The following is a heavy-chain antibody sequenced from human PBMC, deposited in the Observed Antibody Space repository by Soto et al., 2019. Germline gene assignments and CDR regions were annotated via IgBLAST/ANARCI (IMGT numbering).Heavy chain of an antibody. CDR1: GFTFRSFT. V-gene: IGHV3-21*01. CDR3: TRDASRDSSARGWFDP. D-gene: IGHD6-13*01. Sequence: GGSLRLSCAASGFTFRSFTMNWVRQAPVKVLEWVSTISSNSAYIYYTDALRGRFTISRDNAKNSLHLQMNSLRAEDTAVYYCTRDASRDSSARGWFDPWGPGTLVTVSS. J-gene: IGHJ5*02. CDR2: ISSNSAYI.